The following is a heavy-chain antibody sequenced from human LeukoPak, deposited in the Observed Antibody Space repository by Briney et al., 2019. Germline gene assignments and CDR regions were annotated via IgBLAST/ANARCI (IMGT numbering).Heavy chain of an antibody. D-gene: IGHD1-26*01. J-gene: IGHJ6*03. CDR1: GGSFSGYY. CDR3: ARAGRRLRFSYYYYYMDV. Sequence: SETLSLTCAVYGGSFSGYYWSWIRQPPGKRLEWIGEINYSGSTNYNPSLKSRVTISVDTSKNQFSLKLSSVTAADTAVYYCARAGRRLRFSYYYYYMDVWGKGTTVTVSS. CDR2: INYSGST. V-gene: IGHV4-34*01.